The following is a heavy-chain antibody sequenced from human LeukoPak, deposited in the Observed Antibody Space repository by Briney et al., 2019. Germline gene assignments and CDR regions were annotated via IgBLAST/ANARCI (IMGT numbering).Heavy chain of an antibody. CDR2: INHSGST. D-gene: IGHD3-10*01. CDR1: GGSFSGYY. V-gene: IGHV4-34*01. Sequence: PSETLSLTCAVYGGSFSGYYWSWIRQPPGKGLEWIGEINHSGSTNYNPSLKSRVTISVDTSKNQFSLKLSSVTAADTAVYYCARRKPTYYYGSGSYAHAFDIWGQGTMVTVSS. CDR3: ARRKPTYYYGSGSYAHAFDI. J-gene: IGHJ3*02.